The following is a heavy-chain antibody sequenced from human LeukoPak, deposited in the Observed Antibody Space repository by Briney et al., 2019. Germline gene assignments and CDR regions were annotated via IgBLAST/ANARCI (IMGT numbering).Heavy chain of an antibody. D-gene: IGHD3-9*01. Sequence: SETLSLTCTVSGGSISSYYWSWIRQRPGKGLEWIGYIYYSGSTNYNPSLKSRVTISVDTSKNQFSLKLSSVTAADTAVYYCARAYDILTGANWFDPWGQGTLVTVSS. V-gene: IGHV4-59*08. CDR1: GGSISSYY. CDR3: ARAYDILTGANWFDP. CDR2: IYYSGST. J-gene: IGHJ5*02.